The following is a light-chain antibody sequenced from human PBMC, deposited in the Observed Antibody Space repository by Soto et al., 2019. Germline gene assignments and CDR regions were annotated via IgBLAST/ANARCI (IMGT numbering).Light chain of an antibody. CDR3: QQANNFPYT. V-gene: IGKV1-12*01. Sequence: DIQMTQSPSWVSASVGDRVTITCRASHDIGSYLVWYQQRPGKAPSLLIYAASILQSGVPTRFSGSGSGTDFTLTINSLQTEDFATYFCQQANNFPYTFGEGTKLEVK. J-gene: IGKJ2*01. CDR1: HDIGSY. CDR2: AAS.